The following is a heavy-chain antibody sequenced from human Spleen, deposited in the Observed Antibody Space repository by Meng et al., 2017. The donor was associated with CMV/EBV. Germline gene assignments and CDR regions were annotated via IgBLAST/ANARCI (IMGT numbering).Heavy chain of an antibody. J-gene: IGHJ4*02. V-gene: IGHV4-39*01. CDR2: IYYVRGT. CDR3: ARTRFYYDFWTGYSYFDY. D-gene: IGHD3-3*01. CDR1: SISSISYY. Sequence: SISSISYYWGWIRQPPGKGLEWIGNIYYVRGTYYNPSLKSRVTISADASKTQFSLKLSSVSAADSAVYYCARTRFYYDFWTGYSYFDYWSRGTLVTVSS.